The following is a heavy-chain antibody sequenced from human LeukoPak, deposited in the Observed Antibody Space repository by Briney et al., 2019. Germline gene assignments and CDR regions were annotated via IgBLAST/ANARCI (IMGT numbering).Heavy chain of an antibody. CDR3: ARKEGLDY. Sequence: GGSLRLSCSASGFTFSTYDMSWVRQAPGKGLEWVSAISGSGGSTYYADSVKGRFTISRDNSKNTLYLQMNSLRAEDTAVYYCARKEGLDYWGQGTLVTVSS. V-gene: IGHV3-23*01. CDR1: GFTFSTYD. J-gene: IGHJ4*02. CDR2: ISGSGGST.